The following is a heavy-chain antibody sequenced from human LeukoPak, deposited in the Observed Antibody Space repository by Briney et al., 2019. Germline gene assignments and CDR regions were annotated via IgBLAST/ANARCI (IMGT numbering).Heavy chain of an antibody. Sequence: SETLSLTCTVSGGSISTYFWSWIRQPAGKGLEWIGRIYTSGSTTYNPSLKSRVTVSVDTSKNQFSLKLSSVTAADTAVYYCARIQLGYCSSTSCYNLPGVRFDPWGQGTLVTVSS. D-gene: IGHD2-2*02. CDR3: ARIQLGYCSSTSCYNLPGVRFDP. CDR1: GGSISTYF. J-gene: IGHJ5*02. CDR2: IYTSGST. V-gene: IGHV4-4*07.